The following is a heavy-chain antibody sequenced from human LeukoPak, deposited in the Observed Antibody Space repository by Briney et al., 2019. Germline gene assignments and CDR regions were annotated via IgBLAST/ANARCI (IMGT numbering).Heavy chain of an antibody. V-gene: IGHV1-2*02. D-gene: IGHD3-22*01. CDR2: INPNSGGT. Sequence: ASVKVSCKASGYTFTGYYLHWVRQAPGQGLEWMGCINPNSGGTKYGQMLQGRVTMTRDTSISTAYMELTGLGSDDTAVYYCARGGYYDSSGFDNWGQGTLVTVSS. J-gene: IGHJ4*02. CDR1: GYTFTGYY. CDR3: ARGGYYDSSGFDN.